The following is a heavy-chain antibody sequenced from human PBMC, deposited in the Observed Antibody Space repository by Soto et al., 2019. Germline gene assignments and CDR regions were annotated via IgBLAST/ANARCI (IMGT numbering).Heavy chain of an antibody. J-gene: IGHJ4*02. D-gene: IGHD2-2*01. CDR1: SVSNAW. Sequence: SVSNAWMNWVRQAPGKGLEWVGRIKSKTDGGTTDYAAPVKGRFTISRDDSKNTLYLQMNSLKTEDTAVYYCTTDLSGYCISTSCSQIDYWGQGTLVTVSS. CDR3: TTDLSGYCISTSCSQIDY. V-gene: IGHV3-15*07. CDR2: IKSKTDGGTT.